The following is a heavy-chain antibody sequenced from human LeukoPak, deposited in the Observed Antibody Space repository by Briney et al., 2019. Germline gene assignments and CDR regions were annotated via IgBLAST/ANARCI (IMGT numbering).Heavy chain of an antibody. CDR1: GGTFSSYA. CDR3: ARASRRNIVVVMSPFDP. J-gene: IGHJ5*02. V-gene: IGHV1-69*13. Sequence: GASVKVSCKASGGTFSSYAISWVRQAPGQGLEWMGGIIPIFGTANNAQKFQGRVTITADESTSTAYMELSSLRSEDTAVYYCARASRRNIVVVMSPFDPWGQGTLVTVSS. CDR2: IIPIFGTA. D-gene: IGHD3-22*01.